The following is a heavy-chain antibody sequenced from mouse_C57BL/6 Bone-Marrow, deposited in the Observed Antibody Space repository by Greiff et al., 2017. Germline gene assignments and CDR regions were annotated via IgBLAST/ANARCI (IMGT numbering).Heavy chain of an antibody. Sequence: LQQSGAELVRPGSSVKLSCKASYFAFMASAMHWVKQRPGHGLEWIGSFTMYSDATEYGEKFKGKATLTANTSSSTAYMELSSLTSEDSAVXDCARGIYGSSPMDYWGQGTSVTVSS. J-gene: IGHJ4*01. CDR2: FTMYSDAT. CDR3: ARGIYGSSPMDY. D-gene: IGHD1-1*01. V-gene: IGHV1-49*01. CDR1: YFAFMASA.